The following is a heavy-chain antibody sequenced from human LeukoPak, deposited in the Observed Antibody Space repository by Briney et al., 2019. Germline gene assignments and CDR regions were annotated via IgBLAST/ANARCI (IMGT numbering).Heavy chain of an antibody. D-gene: IGHD3-10*01. J-gene: IGHJ4*02. CDR3: ARSRTTMIRGSPNWSFDY. CDR1: GRSISSYY. V-gene: IGHV4-59*01. Sequence: TSETESLICTLSGRSISSYYWSWIRHPPGRGREWIGYIYYTGSTNYNPPLKSRVIISVDTSKNQFSLKLSSVTAADTAFYYCARSRTTMIRGSPNWSFDYWGQGILVTVSS. CDR2: IYYTGST.